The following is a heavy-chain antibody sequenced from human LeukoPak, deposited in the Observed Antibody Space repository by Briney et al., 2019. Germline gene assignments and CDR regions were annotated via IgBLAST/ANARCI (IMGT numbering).Heavy chain of an antibody. CDR3: VRHSSGGRYLDY. J-gene: IGHJ4*02. CDR2: FSPSGGST. V-gene: IGHV1-46*01. D-gene: IGHD2-15*01. Sequence: ASVKVSCKASGYTFTSYFMHWVRQAPGQGLEWMGIFSPSGGSTSFAQRFQGRVTMTRDTSTSTVYMELSSLRSEDTAVYYCVRHSSGGRYLDYWGQGTLVTVSS. CDR1: GYTFTSYF.